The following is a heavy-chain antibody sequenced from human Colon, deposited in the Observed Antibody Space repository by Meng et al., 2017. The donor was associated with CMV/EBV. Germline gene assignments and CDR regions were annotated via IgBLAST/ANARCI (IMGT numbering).Heavy chain of an antibody. J-gene: IGHJ4*02. CDR2: INHSGST. D-gene: IGHD4-23*01. CDR3: ARAPDYGGNSPFDY. CDR1: GGSVSGYY. V-gene: IGHV4-34*01. Sequence: VYGGSVSGYYWSWIRQPPGKGLEWIGEINHSGSTNYNPSLKSRVTISVDTSKNQLSLKLTSVTAADTAVYYCARAPDYGGNSPFDYWGQGTLVTVSS.